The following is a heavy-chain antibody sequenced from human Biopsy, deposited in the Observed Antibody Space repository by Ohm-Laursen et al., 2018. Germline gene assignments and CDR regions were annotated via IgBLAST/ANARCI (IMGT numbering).Heavy chain of an antibody. CDR3: AKGGLSSGPLAY. Sequence: VSSVKVSCKTSGYAFDTDGITWVRQAPGQGLEWMGWVSGYNGNTNYAQKLQGRVTMTIDTSTSTVYMELRSLRFDDAAVYFCAKGGLSSGPLAYWGQGTLVTVSS. V-gene: IGHV1-18*01. D-gene: IGHD6-19*01. CDR1: GYAFDTDG. J-gene: IGHJ4*02. CDR2: VSGYNGNT.